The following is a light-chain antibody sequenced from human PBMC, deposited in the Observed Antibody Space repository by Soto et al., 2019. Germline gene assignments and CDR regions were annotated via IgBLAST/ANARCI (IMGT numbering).Light chain of an antibody. V-gene: IGKV3-15*01. Sequence: EIVMTQSPATLSVSLGERATLSCRASQSVSRDLAWYQQKPGQAPRLLIYAASTRATGIPARFSGSGSGTEFTLTISSLQSEVFAVYYCQQYNNWPYTFGQGTKLEIK. CDR3: QQYNNWPYT. CDR2: AAS. J-gene: IGKJ2*01. CDR1: QSVSRD.